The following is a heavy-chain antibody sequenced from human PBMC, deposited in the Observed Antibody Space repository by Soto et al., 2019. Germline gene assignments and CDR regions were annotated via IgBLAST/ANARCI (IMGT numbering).Heavy chain of an antibody. CDR1: GFTFSSYA. CDR3: AKLGYDFWSGYYVRYDDYGMDV. D-gene: IGHD3-3*01. CDR2: ISGSGGST. Sequence: GGSLRLSCAASGFTFSSYAMSWVRQAPGKGLEWVSAISGSGGSTYYADSVKGRFTISRDNSKNTLYLQMNSLRAEDTAVYYCAKLGYDFWSGYYVRYDDYGMDVWGKGPTVSVSS. V-gene: IGHV3-23*01. J-gene: IGHJ6*04.